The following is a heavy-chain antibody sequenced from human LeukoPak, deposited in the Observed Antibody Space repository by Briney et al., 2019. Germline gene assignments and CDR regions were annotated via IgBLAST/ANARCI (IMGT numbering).Heavy chain of an antibody. CDR1: GFTFSSYE. D-gene: IGHD5-12*01. J-gene: IGHJ5*02. V-gene: IGHV4-34*01. Sequence: GSLRLSCAASGFTFSSYEMNWVRQPPGKGLEWIGEINHSGSTNYNPSLKSRVTISVDTSKNQFSLKLSSVTAADTAVYYCARRPGYSGYESWFDPWGQGTLVTVSS. CDR3: ARRPGYSGYESWFDP. CDR2: INHSGST.